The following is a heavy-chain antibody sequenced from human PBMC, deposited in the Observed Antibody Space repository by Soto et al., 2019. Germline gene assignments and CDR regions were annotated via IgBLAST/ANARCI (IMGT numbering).Heavy chain of an antibody. D-gene: IGHD6-13*01. J-gene: IGHJ4*02. V-gene: IGHV3-64*02. CDR2: ISSNGGST. Sequence: GGSLRLSCAASGFTFSSYAMHWVRQAPGKGLEYVSAISSNGGSTYYADSVKGRFTISRDNSKNTLYLQMNSLRAEDTAVYYCARDSLIAAAGTFDYWGQGTLVTVSS. CDR1: GFTFSSYA. CDR3: ARDSLIAAAGTFDY.